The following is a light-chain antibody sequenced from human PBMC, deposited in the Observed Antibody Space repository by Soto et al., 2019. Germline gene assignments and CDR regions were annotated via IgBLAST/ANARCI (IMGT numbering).Light chain of an antibody. V-gene: IGLV3-21*02. CDR2: DDG. J-gene: IGLJ1*01. CDR3: QVWDSSSDPYV. CDR1: NIGSKS. Sequence: SYELTQPPSVSVAPGQTARITCGGNNIGSKSVHWYQQKPGQAPVLVVYDDGDRPSGIPEGFSGSKSGNTATLTITRVEAGDEADYYCQVWDSSSDPYVFGTGTKVTVL.